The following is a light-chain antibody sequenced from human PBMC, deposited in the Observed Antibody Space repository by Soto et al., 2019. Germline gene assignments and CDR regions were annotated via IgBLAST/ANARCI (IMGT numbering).Light chain of an antibody. CDR1: QSISSW. J-gene: IGKJ1*01. CDR3: QHYKESST. CDR2: EAS. V-gene: IGKV1-5*03. Sequence: DIQMTQSPSTLSASVGDRVTITCRASQSISSWLAWYQQKPGKDPKLLIYEASSSEIGVPPRFSGSGFGTEVTLTISSLQPDDFATYYCQHYKESSTFGQGTRLEIK.